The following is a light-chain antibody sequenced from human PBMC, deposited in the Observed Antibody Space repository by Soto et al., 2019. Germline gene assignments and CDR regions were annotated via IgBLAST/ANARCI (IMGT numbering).Light chain of an antibody. CDR1: SSDVGVSIS. V-gene: IGLV2-14*03. Sequence: QSALTQPASVSGSPGQSITVSCTGISSDVGVSISVSWYQQHPGKAPRLIIFDVNHRPSGVSPRFSGSKSGNTASLTISGLQAEDEAHYFCTSYKRGGLYVFGSGTKLTVL. J-gene: IGLJ1*01. CDR2: DVN. CDR3: TSYKRGGLYV.